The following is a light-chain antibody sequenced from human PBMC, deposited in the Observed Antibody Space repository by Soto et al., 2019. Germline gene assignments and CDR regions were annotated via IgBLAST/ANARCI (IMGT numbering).Light chain of an antibody. CDR2: EGS. CDR1: SSDIGSYDL. CDR3: CSYAGSVTYVV. Sequence: QSALTQPASVSGSPGQSFTISCTGTSSDIGSYDLVSWYQHHPARAPKLIIYEGSKRPSGVSMRFSGSKSGYTASLTISGLQAEDEADYFCCSYAGSVTYVVFGGGTKLTVL. J-gene: IGLJ2*01. V-gene: IGLV2-23*01.